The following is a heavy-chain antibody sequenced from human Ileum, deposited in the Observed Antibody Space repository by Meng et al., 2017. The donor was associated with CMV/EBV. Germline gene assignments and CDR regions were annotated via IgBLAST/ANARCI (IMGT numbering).Heavy chain of an antibody. CDR1: GEPLNGFF. V-gene: IGHV4-34*02. Sequence: QVQFQHVGAGLLKPSETLSLTCAVSGEPLNGFFCSWIRQPPGRGLEWIGEVNNRGRTNYNPSLKSRLTISIDTSKRQLSLMVTSVTAADSAIYYCASGRLQFTPSALQHWGPGTLVTVSS. D-gene: IGHD5-24*01. J-gene: IGHJ1*01. CDR2: VNNRGRT. CDR3: ASGRLQFTPSALQH.